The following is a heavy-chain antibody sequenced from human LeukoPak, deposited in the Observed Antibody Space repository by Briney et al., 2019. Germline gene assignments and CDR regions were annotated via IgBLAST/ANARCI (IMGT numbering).Heavy chain of an antibody. CDR1: GFTFSSYW. Sequence: GGSLRLSCAASGFTFSSYWMSWVRQAPGKGLEWVAFMRYDGSNKYYADSVKGRFTISRDNSKNTLFLQMNSLRAEDTAVYYCAKGSKMLIFTRDYYMDVWGKGTTVTISS. J-gene: IGHJ6*03. CDR2: MRYDGSNK. CDR3: AKGSKMLIFTRDYYMDV. V-gene: IGHV3-30*02. D-gene: IGHD3/OR15-3a*01.